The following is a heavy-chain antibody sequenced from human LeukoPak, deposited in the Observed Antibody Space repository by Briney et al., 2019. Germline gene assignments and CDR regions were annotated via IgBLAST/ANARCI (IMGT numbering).Heavy chain of an antibody. J-gene: IGHJ6*02. CDR2: ISSNGGST. CDR1: GFTFSSYA. Sequence: PGGPLRLSCAASGFTFSSYAMHWVRQAPGKGLEYVSAISSNGGSTYYANSVKGRFTISRDNSKNTLYLQMGSLRAEDMAVYYCARAGPYDFWSGYRLYYYYYGMDVWGQGTTVTVSS. V-gene: IGHV3-64*01. D-gene: IGHD3-3*01. CDR3: ARAGPYDFWSGYRLYYYYYGMDV.